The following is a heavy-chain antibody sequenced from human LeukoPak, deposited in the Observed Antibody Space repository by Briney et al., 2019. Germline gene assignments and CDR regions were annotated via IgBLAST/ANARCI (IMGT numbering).Heavy chain of an antibody. CDR3: ARRYCSGGSCYLSFDN. J-gene: IGHJ4*02. V-gene: IGHV5-51*01. CDR2: IYPGDSDT. Sequence: GESLKISCKGSGSSFTTYWIGWVRQMPGKGLEWMGIIYPGDSDTRYSPSFQGQVTISADKSISTAYLQWSSLKASDTAMYYCARRYCSGGSCYLSFDNWGQGTLVTVSS. CDR1: GSSFTTYW. D-gene: IGHD2-15*01.